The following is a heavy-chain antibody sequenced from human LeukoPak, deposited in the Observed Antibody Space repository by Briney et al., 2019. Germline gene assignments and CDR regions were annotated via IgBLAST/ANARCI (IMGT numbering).Heavy chain of an antibody. CDR3: ARALATPTPYYFDY. CDR2: ISAYNGNT. V-gene: IGHV1-18*01. J-gene: IGHJ4*02. CDR1: GGTFSSYA. D-gene: IGHD1-26*01. Sequence: ASVKVSCKASGGTFSSYAISWVRQAPGQGLEWMGWISAYNGNTNYAQKLQGRVTMTTDTSTSTAYMELRSLRSDDTAVYYCARALATPTPYYFDYWGQGTLVTVSS.